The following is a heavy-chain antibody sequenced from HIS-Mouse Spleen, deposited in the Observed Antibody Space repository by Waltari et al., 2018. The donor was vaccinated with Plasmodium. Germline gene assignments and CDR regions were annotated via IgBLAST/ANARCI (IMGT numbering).Heavy chain of an antibody. D-gene: IGHD6-13*01. Sequence: EVQLVESGGGLVQTGGSLRRACAASGFTFSSYWLSWVRQAPGKGLEWVANIKQDGSEKYYVDSVKGRFTISRDNAKNSLYLQMNSLRAEDTAVYYCASSWYWYFDLWGRGTLVTVSS. CDR3: ASSWYWYFDL. J-gene: IGHJ2*01. V-gene: IGHV3-7*01. CDR1: GFTFSSYW. CDR2: IKQDGSEK.